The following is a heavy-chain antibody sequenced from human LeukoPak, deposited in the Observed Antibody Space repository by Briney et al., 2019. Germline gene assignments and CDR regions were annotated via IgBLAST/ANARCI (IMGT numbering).Heavy chain of an antibody. CDR2: IYHSGST. D-gene: IGHD2-15*01. CDR3: ARGVVHTARYYYYGMDV. CDR1: GGSISSSNW. Sequence: SETLSLTCAVSGGSISSSNWWSWVRQPPGKGLGWIGEIYHSGSTNYNPPLKSRVTISVDKSKNQFSLKLSSVTAADTAVYYCARGVVHTARYYYYGMDVWGQGTTVTVSS. V-gene: IGHV4-4*02. J-gene: IGHJ6*02.